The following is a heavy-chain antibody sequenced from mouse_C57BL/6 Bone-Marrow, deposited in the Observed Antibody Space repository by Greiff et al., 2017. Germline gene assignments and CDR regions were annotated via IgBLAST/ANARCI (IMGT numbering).Heavy chain of an antibody. CDR2: IYPRSGNT. Sequence: VKLSCKASGYTFTSYGISWVKQRTGQGLEWIGEIYPRSGNTYYNEKFKGKATLTADKSSSTEYMKLRSLTSEDSAVYFCARGDYDWFAYWGQGTLVTVSA. V-gene: IGHV1-81*01. D-gene: IGHD2-4*01. J-gene: IGHJ3*01. CDR3: ARGDYDWFAY. CDR1: GYTFTSYG.